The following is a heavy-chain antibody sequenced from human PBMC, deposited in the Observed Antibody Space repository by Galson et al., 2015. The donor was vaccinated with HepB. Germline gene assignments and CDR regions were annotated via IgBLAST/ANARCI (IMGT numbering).Heavy chain of an antibody. CDR3: AHSTTWNMYYDFWSGSTINWFDP. J-gene: IGHJ5*02. D-gene: IGHD3-3*01. Sequence: PALVKPTQTLTLTCTFSGFSLSTSGVGVGWIRQPPGKALEWLALIYWNDDKRYSPSLKSRLTITKDTSKNQVVLTMTNMDPVDTATYYCAHSTTWNMYYDFWSGSTINWFDPWGQGTLVTVSS. CDR1: GFSLSTSGVG. CDR2: IYWNDDK. V-gene: IGHV2-5*01.